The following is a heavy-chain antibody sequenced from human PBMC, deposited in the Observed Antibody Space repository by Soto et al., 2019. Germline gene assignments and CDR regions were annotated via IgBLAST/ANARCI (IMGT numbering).Heavy chain of an antibody. Sequence: GASVKVSCKASGYTFTSYYMHWVRQAPGQGLEWMGIINPSGGSTSYAQKFQGRVTMTRDTSTSTVYMELSSLRSEDTAVYYCARLAYCGGDCYSNYFDYWGQGTLVTVSS. V-gene: IGHV1-46*01. J-gene: IGHJ4*02. CDR3: ARLAYCGGDCYSNYFDY. CDR1: GYTFTSYY. CDR2: INPSGGST. D-gene: IGHD2-21*02.